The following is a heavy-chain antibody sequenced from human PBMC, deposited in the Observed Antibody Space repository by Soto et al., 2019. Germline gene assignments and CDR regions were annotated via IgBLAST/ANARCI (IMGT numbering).Heavy chain of an antibody. D-gene: IGHD2-8*01. CDR1: GGSISHYY. J-gene: IGHJ5*02. V-gene: IGHV4-59*01. CDR3: ARDRSTYGGGGTGEVKENWFDP. Sequence: SETLSLTCSVSGGSISHYYWSWIRQSPGKGLEWIGYAYYSGSTDYNPSLKSRVTMSVDTSKNQVSLKLNSVTTADTAVYYCARDRSTYGGGGTGEVKENWFDPWGPGTLVTVS. CDR2: AYYSGST.